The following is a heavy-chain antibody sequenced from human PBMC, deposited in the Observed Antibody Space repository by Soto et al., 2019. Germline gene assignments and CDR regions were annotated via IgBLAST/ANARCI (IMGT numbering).Heavy chain of an antibody. D-gene: IGHD5-12*01. CDR1: GGSISSSSYY. J-gene: IGHJ4*02. CDR3: AQGEYSGYDSPYYFDY. CDR2: IYYSGST. Sequence: SETLSLTCTVSGGSISSSSYYWGWIRQPPRKGLEWIGSIYYSGSTYYNPSLKSRVTISVDTSKNQFSLKLSSVTAADTAVYYCAQGEYSGYDSPYYFDYWGQGTLVTVSS. V-gene: IGHV4-39*01.